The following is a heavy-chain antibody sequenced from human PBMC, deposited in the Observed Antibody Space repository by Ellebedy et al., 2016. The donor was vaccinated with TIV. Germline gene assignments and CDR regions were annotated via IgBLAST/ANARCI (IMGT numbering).Heavy chain of an antibody. J-gene: IGHJ4*02. D-gene: IGHD4-11*01. CDR1: GYTFTSYY. Sequence: AASVKVSCKASGYTFTSYYMHWVLQAPGQGLEWMGIINPSGGSTSYAQKLQGRVTMTRDTSTSTVYMELSSLRSEDTAVYYCARDPDYSNREYYFDYWGQGTLVTVSS. CDR3: ARDPDYSNREYYFDY. CDR2: INPSGGST. V-gene: IGHV1-46*04.